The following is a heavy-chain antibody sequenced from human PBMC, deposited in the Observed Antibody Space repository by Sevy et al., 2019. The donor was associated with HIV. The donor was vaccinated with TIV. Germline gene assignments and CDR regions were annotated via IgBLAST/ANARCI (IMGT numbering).Heavy chain of an antibody. CDR1: GFSFDSYG. Sequence: GGSLRLSCAVSGFSFDSYGMTWVRQAPGKGLEWVALISYSGTNKYYADSVKGRFTISRDDSKNTAYLQMNNLRTDDTAVYYCARVAVEYCTDDCYHRFDYWGQGTQVTVSS. J-gene: IGHJ4*02. V-gene: IGHV3-30-3*01. CDR3: ARVAVEYCTDDCYHRFDY. CDR2: ISYSGTNK. D-gene: IGHD2-21*02.